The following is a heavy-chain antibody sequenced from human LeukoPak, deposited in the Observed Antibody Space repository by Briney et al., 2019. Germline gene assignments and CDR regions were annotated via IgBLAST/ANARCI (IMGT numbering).Heavy chain of an antibody. D-gene: IGHD3-22*01. Sequence: ASVKVSCKASGGTFSSYAISWVRQAPGQGLDWMGGIIPLFGTAHYAQKFQGRATITADESTSTAYMELSSLRSEDTAVYYCARVWGQGSSGYYPFWGQGTLVTVSS. J-gene: IGHJ4*02. CDR1: GGTFSSYA. CDR2: IIPLFGTA. CDR3: ARVWGQGSSGYYPF. V-gene: IGHV1-69*13.